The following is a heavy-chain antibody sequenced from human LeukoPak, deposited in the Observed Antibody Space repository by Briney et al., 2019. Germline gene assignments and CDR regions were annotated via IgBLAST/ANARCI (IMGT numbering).Heavy chain of an antibody. CDR3: ARLVTRDLAGYLRTDYFDY. J-gene: IGHJ4*02. Sequence: GGSLRLSCAASGFTFSSYWMSWVRQAPGKGLEWVANIKQDGSEKYYVDSVKGRFTISRDNAKNSLYLQMNSLRAEDTAVYYCARLVTRDLAGYLRTDYFDYWGQGTLVTVSS. CDR2: IKQDGSEK. D-gene: IGHD3-9*01. CDR1: GFTFSSYW. V-gene: IGHV3-7*01.